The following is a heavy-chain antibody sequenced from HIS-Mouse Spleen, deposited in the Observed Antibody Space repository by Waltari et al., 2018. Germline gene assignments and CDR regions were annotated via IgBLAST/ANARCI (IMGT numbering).Heavy chain of an antibody. CDR1: GGSISSSSYY. Sequence: QLQLQESGPGLVKPSETLSLTCTVSGGSISSSSYYWGWIRQPPGKGLEWIGSFYYSGGTYYTPSRKSRVTISVDTSKNQFSLKLSSVTAADTAVYYCAREIPYSSSWYDWYFDLWGRGTLVTVSS. D-gene: IGHD6-13*01. V-gene: IGHV4-39*07. CDR3: AREIPYSSSWYDWYFDL. CDR2: FYYSGGT. J-gene: IGHJ2*01.